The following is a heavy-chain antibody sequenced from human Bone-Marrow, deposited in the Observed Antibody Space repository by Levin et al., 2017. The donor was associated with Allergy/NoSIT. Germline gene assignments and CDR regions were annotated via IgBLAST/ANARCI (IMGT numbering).Heavy chain of an antibody. CDR3: ARGQRRKNNWNDSFDD. D-gene: IGHD1-20*01. CDR2: ISYSGDT. Sequence: SQTLSLTCTVSGGSISSGYYYWTWIRQHPGRGLEWIGYISYSGDTYYNPSLESRLTISRDVSKNQFSLKLTSVTAADTAVYYCARGQRRKNNWNDSFDDWGQGTLITVSS. J-gene: IGHJ4*02. V-gene: IGHV4-31*03. CDR1: GGSISSGYYY.